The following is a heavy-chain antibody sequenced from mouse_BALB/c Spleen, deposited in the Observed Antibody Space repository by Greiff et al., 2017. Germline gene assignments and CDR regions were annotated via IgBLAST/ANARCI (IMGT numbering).Heavy chain of an antibody. V-gene: IGHV5-6*01. J-gene: IGHJ1*01. CDR1: GFTFSSYG. Sequence: EVHLVESGGDLVKPGGSLKLSCAASGFTFSSYGMSWVRQTPDKRLEWVATISSGGSYTYYPDSVKGRFTISRDNAKNTLYLQMSSLKSEDTAMYYCARHEGTTVVYWYFDVWGAGTTVTVSS. D-gene: IGHD1-1*01. CDR2: ISSGGSYT. CDR3: ARHEGTTVVYWYFDV.